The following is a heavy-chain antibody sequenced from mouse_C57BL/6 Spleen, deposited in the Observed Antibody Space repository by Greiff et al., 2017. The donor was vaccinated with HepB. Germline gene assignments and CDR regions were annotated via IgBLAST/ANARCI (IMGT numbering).Heavy chain of an antibody. CDR1: GYTFTSYW. CDR3: AREGGFAY. Sequence: QIQLQQPGAELVMPGASVKLSCKASGYTFTSYWMHWVKQRPGQGLEWIGEIDPSDSYTNYNQKFKGKSTLTVDKSSSTAYMQLSSLTSEDSAVYDCAREGGFAYWGQGTLVTVSA. J-gene: IGHJ3*01. V-gene: IGHV1-69*01. CDR2: IDPSDSYT.